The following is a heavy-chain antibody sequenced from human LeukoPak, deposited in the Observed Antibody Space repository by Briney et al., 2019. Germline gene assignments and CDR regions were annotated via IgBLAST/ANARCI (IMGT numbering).Heavy chain of an antibody. J-gene: IGHJ5*02. Sequence: SETLSLTCTVSGGSISSYYWSWIRQPAGKGLEWIGRIYTSGSTNYSPSLKSRVTMSVDTSKNQFSLKLSSVTAADTAVYYCARDIPYGSGSSNWFDPWGQGTLVTVSS. CDR2: IYTSGST. V-gene: IGHV4-4*07. CDR1: GGSISSYY. D-gene: IGHD3-10*01. CDR3: ARDIPYGSGSSNWFDP.